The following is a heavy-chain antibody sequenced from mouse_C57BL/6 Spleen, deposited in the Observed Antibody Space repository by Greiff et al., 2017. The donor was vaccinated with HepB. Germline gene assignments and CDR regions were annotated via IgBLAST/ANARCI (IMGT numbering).Heavy chain of an antibody. J-gene: IGHJ4*01. CDR2: ISSGSSTI. Sequence: EVQLQESGGGLVKPGGSLKLSCAASGFTFSDYGMHWVRQAPEKGLEWVAYISSGSSTIYYADTVKGRFTISRDNAKNTLFLQMTSLRSEDTAMYYCARKVTTVVADYYAMDYWGQGTSVTVSS. V-gene: IGHV5-17*01. D-gene: IGHD1-1*01. CDR3: ARKVTTVVADYYAMDY. CDR1: GFTFSDYG.